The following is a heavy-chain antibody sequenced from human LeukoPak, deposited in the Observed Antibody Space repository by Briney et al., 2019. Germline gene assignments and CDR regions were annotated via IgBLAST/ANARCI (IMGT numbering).Heavy chain of an antibody. CDR2: IGGGGDTST. V-gene: IGHV3-23*01. D-gene: IGHD6-13*01. CDR3: AKRGIAAA. J-gene: IGHJ5*02. Sequence: GGSLRLSCATSGFTFSIYSMSWVRQAPGKGLEWVSVIGGGGDTSTYYADSVKGRFTISRDNSKNTLYLHMNSLRAEDTAVYYCAKRGIAAAWGQGTLVTVSS. CDR1: GFTFSIYS.